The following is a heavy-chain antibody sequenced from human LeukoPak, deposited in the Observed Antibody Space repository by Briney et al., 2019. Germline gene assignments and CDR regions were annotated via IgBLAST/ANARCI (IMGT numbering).Heavy chain of an antibody. CDR3: ALPSCSSTSCYSDW. J-gene: IGHJ4*02. V-gene: IGHV4-39*01. CDR2: THYSGSN. Sequence: PSETLSLTCTVSGGSLSSSSYWGWIRQPPGKGLEWIGSTHYSGSNYYNPSLKSRATISIDTSKNQFFLKLNSVTAADTALYYCALPSCSSTSCYSDWWGQGTLVTVSS. CDR1: GGSLSSSSY. D-gene: IGHD2-2*01.